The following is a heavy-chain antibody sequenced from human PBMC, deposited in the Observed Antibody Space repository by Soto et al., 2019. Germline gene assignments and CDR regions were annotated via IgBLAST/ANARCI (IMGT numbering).Heavy chain of an antibody. J-gene: IGHJ5*01. Sequence: PGESLKISCAASGFTFSRYGMNWLRQAPGKGLEWVASISSSTSYVYYADSVKGRFSTSRDNAKNILYLEMYGLRTEDTAVYYCARDPSEGRVGNWFESWGQGTLVTVSS. CDR2: ISSSTSYV. D-gene: IGHD2-2*01. CDR3: ARDPSEGRVGNWFES. V-gene: IGHV3-21*06. CDR1: GFTFSRYG.